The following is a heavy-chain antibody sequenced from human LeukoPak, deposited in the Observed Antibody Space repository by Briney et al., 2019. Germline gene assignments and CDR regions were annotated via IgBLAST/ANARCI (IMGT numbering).Heavy chain of an antibody. D-gene: IGHD1-26*01. J-gene: IGHJ4*02. Sequence: TSETLSLTCTVSGGSISSYYWSWIRQPPGKGLEWIGYIYYSGSTNYNPSLKSRVTISVDTSKNQFSLKLSSVTAADTAVYYCASTPVPSGSYYRSYYFDYWGQGTLVTVSS. CDR3: ASTPVPSGSYYRSYYFDY. CDR2: IYYSGST. CDR1: GGSISSYY. V-gene: IGHV4-59*12.